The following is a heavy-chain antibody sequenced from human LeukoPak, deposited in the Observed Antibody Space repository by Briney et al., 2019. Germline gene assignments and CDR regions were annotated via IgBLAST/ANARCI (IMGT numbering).Heavy chain of an antibody. CDR3: ARVIPVVPAAIYYYYGMDV. V-gene: IGHV4-59*01. D-gene: IGHD2-2*01. CDR1: GVSISSYY. J-gene: IGHJ6*02. CDR2: IYYSGST. Sequence: SETLSLTCTVSGVSISSYYWSWIRQPPGKGLEWIGYIYYSGSTNYNPSLKSRVTISVDTSKNQFSLKLSSVTAADTAVYYCARVIPVVPAAIYYYYGMDVWGQGTTVTVSS.